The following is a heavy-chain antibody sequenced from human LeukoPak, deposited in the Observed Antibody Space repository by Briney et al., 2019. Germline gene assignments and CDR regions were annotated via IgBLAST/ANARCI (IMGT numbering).Heavy chain of an antibody. J-gene: IGHJ5*02. D-gene: IGHD6-19*01. CDR1: GASISSDTYF. Sequence: PSQTLSLTCTVSGASISSDTYFWSWIRQPPGKGLEWIGEINHSGSTNYNPSLKSRVTISVDTSKNQFSLKLSSVTAADTAVYYCARGLYSSGYRLRGVWFDPWGQGTLVTVSS. CDR3: ARGLYSSGYRLRGVWFDP. V-gene: IGHV4-39*07. CDR2: INHSGST.